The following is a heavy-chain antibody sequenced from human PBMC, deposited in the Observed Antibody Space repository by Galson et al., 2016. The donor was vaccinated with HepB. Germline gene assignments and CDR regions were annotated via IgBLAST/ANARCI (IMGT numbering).Heavy chain of an antibody. CDR2: IDTDGRIT. J-gene: IGHJ4*02. Sequence: SLRLSCAASGLNFNTFWMHWVRQVPGNGLVWVSRIDTDGRITNYADSVRGRFTISRDNTKSTLFLQMNSLRPEDTAVYYCARDLGGYGGYWGQGTLVTVSS. CDR3: ARDLGGYGGY. CDR1: GLNFNTFW. D-gene: IGHD5-12*01. V-gene: IGHV3-74*01.